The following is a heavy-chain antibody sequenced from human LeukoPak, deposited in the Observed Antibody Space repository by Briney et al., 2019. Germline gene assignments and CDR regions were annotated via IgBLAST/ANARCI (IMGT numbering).Heavy chain of an antibody. CDR3: TGTYYFGSGSFF. D-gene: IGHD3-10*01. CDR2: IRSKVYRGTA. CDR1: GFTFGDYG. Sequence: GRSLRLSCTASGFTFGDYGMSWFRQAPGQGLEWLGFIRSKVYRGTADYAASVKGRFTISRDDSKSIAYLQMNSLKTEDTAVYYCTGTYYFGSGSFFWGQGTLVTVSS. V-gene: IGHV3-49*03. J-gene: IGHJ4*02.